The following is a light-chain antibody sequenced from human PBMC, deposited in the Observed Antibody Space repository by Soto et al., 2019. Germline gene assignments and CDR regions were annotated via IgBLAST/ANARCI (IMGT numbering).Light chain of an antibody. J-gene: IGLJ2*01. Sequence: QSALTQPASVSGSPGQLITISCTGTNNDVGGFNFVSWYQQRPGKVPKLLIYDVDDRPSGVSNRFSGSRSANTASLTISGLQAEDEADYYCSSYTSRSTVIFGGGTKVTVL. CDR2: DVD. CDR3: SSYTSRSTVI. CDR1: NNDVGGFNF. V-gene: IGLV2-14*01.